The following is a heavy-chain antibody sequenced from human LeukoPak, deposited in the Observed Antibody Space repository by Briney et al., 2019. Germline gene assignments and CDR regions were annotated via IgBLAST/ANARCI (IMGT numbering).Heavy chain of an antibody. CDR1: GFTFSNYG. J-gene: IGHJ4*02. CDR3: AKGKDYYLDY. Sequence: GGSLRPSCTASGFTFSNYGMHWVRQAPGKGLEWVAFIRYDGSEKYYADSVKGRITISRDNSKNTLYVQMNSLRAEDTAVYYCAKGKDYYLDYWGQGTLVTVSS. D-gene: IGHD3-10*01. CDR2: IRYDGSEK. V-gene: IGHV3-30*02.